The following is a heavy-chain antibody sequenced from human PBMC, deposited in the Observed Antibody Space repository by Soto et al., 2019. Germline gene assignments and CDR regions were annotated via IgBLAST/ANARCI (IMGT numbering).Heavy chain of an antibody. Sequence: PSETPSLTLAVSGGSIRSGGYSWSWVRQPPGKGLEWIGYIYHSGSTYYNPSLKSRVTISVDRSKNQFSLKLSSVTAADTAVYYCARAGAGTRKAFDYWGQGTLVTVSS. D-gene: IGHD6-19*01. CDR1: GGSIRSGGYS. CDR3: ARAGAGTRKAFDY. V-gene: IGHV4-30-2*01. CDR2: IYHSGST. J-gene: IGHJ4*02.